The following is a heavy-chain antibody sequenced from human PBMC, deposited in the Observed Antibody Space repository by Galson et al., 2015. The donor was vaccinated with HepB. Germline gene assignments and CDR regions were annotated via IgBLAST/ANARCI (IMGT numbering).Heavy chain of an antibody. CDR3: ARQTRSGTYGGRFDY. Sequence: ETLSLTCTVSGGSISSYYWSWIRQPPGKGLEWIGYIYYSGSTNYNPSLKSRVTISVDTSKNQFSLKLSSVTAADTAVYYCARQTRSGTYGGRFDYWGQGTLVTVSP. J-gene: IGHJ4*02. V-gene: IGHV4-59*01. CDR2: IYYSGST. CDR1: GGSISSYY. D-gene: IGHD1-26*01.